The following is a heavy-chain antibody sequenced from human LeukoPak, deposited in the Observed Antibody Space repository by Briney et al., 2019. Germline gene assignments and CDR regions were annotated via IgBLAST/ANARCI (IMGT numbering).Heavy chain of an antibody. CDR3: AKGPGSSWYRSFFDY. CDR2: ISGSGGST. D-gene: IGHD6-13*01. V-gene: IGHV3-23*01. CDR1: GGSFSDYY. J-gene: IGHJ4*02. Sequence: ETLSLTCAVYGGSFSDYYWTWIRQAPGKGLEWVSAISGSGGSTYYADSVKGRFTISRDNSKNTLYLQMNSLRAEDTAVYYCAKGPGSSWYRSFFDYWGQGTLVTVSS.